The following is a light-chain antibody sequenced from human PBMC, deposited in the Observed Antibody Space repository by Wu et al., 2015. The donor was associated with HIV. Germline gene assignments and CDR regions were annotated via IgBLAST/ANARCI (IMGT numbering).Light chain of an antibody. J-gene: IGKJ1*01. CDR1: QSINSW. CDR3: QQYNGYSRT. V-gene: IGKV1-5*03. CDR2: KAS. Sequence: DIQMTQSPSTLSASVGDRVTITCRASQSINSWLAWYQQKPGKAPKLLIYKASTLETGVPSRFSGSGSGTGFTLTISSLQPDDFATYYCQQYNGYSRTFGQGTKVEIK.